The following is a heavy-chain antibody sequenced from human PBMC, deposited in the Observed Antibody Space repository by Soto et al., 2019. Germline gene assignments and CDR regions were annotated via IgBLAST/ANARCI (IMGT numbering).Heavy chain of an antibody. V-gene: IGHV4-30-4*01. Sequence: SETLSLTCTVSGASIRSTDYYWSWIRQAPGKGLEWIGYVYYTGSTYYNPSLMSRLTISVDTSKNQFSLKLTSVTAAETAVYYCVRTAREGAVAPHWFDRWGQGTQVTVPQ. CDR1: GASIRSTDYY. CDR2: VYYTGST. J-gene: IGHJ5*02. D-gene: IGHD2-21*02. CDR3: VRTAREGAVAPHWFDR.